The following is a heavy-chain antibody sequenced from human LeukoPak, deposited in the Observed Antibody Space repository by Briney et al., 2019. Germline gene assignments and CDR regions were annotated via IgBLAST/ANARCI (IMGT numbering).Heavy chain of an antibody. Sequence: LQTLSLTCTVSGGSISSGGYYWSWIRQHPGKGLEWIGYIYYSGSTYYNPSLKSRVTISVDTSKNQLSLKLSSVTAADTAVYYCARVQLNHDAFDIWGQGTMVTVSS. J-gene: IGHJ3*02. CDR3: ARVQLNHDAFDI. V-gene: IGHV4-31*03. CDR1: GGSISSGGYY. CDR2: IYYSGST. D-gene: IGHD5-18*01.